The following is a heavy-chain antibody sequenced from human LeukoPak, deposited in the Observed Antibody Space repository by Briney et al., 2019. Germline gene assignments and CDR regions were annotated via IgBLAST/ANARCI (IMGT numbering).Heavy chain of an antibody. CDR2: ISYDGSNK. V-gene: IGHV3-30*04. D-gene: IGHD2-8*01. Sequence: GGSLRLSCAASGFTFSSYAMHWVRQAPGKGLEWVAVISYDGSNKYYADSVKGRFTISRDNSKNTLYLQTNSLRAEDTAVYYCARAQMVYATPFGYWGQGTLVTVSS. CDR1: GFTFSSYA. CDR3: ARAQMVYATPFGY. J-gene: IGHJ4*02.